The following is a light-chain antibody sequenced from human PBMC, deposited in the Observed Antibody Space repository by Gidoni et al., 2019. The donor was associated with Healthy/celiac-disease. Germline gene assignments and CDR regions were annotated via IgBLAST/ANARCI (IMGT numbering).Light chain of an antibody. Sequence: QSALTQPASVSGSPGQSITISCTGTSSDVGGYNYVSWYQQHPGKAPKLMIYEVSNRPSGVSNRFSGSKSGNTASLTISGLQAEDEVDYYCSSYTSSSLYVFGTGTKVTV. CDR3: SSYTSSSLYV. CDR2: EVS. V-gene: IGLV2-14*01. J-gene: IGLJ1*01. CDR1: SSDVGGYNY.